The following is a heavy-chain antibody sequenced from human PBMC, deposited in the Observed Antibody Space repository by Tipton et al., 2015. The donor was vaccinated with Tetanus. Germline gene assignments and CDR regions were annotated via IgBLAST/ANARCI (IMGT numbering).Heavy chain of an antibody. CDR3: ASNGGSGSYYLFDY. D-gene: IGHD3-10*01. CDR2: IKQDGSEK. CDR1: GFTFSSYW. V-gene: IGHV3-7*01. Sequence: SLRLSCAASGFTFSSYWMSWVRQAPGKGLEWVANIKQDGSEKYYVDSVKGRFTISRDNAKNSLYLQMNSLRAEDTAVYYCASNGGSGSYYLFDYWGQGTLVTVSS. J-gene: IGHJ4*02.